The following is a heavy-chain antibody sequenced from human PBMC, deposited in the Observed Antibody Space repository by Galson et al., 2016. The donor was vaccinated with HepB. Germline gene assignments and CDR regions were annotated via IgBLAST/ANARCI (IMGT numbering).Heavy chain of an antibody. CDR3: VAGAGWLPDY. D-gene: IGHD6-19*01. CDR1: GLTFNIQY. Sequence: SLRLSCAVSGLTFNIQYMSWVRQAPGKGLEWVANIEKDGSEENYVDSVKGRFTISRDNAKNSAYLQMNNVRAEETAIYYCVAGAGWLPDYWGQGTLVSVSS. CDR2: IEKDGSEE. J-gene: IGHJ4*02. V-gene: IGHV3-7*03.